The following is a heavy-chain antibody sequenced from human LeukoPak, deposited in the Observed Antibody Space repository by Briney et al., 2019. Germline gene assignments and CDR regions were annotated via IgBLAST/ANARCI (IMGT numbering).Heavy chain of an antibody. D-gene: IGHD3/OR15-3a*01. CDR2: IYCSGST. CDR3: ARIFWTQNAPFDY. Sequence: SETLSLTCTVSGGSISSISYYWGGIRQPPGKGLEWIGSIYCSGSTYYNPSPKSRVTISVDTSKNQFSLKLRSVTAADTAVYYCARIFWTQNAPFDYWGKGTLVTVSS. V-gene: IGHV4-39*07. CDR1: GGSISSISYY. J-gene: IGHJ4*02.